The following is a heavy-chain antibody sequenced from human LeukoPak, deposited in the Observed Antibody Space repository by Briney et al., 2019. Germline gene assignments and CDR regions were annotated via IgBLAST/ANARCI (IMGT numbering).Heavy chain of an antibody. CDR3: ATSRGYGFEI. CDR2: IHTDGTAP. V-gene: IGHV3-74*01. Sequence: PGGSLRLSCVGSGFTSSSYWMHWVRQVPGKGPEWVSRIHTDGTAPPYADSVKGRFTGSRDNAKNTLYLQMNSLRVEDTAVYYCATSRGYGFEIWGQGTLVTVSS. D-gene: IGHD5-24*01. CDR1: GFTSSSYW. J-gene: IGHJ4*02.